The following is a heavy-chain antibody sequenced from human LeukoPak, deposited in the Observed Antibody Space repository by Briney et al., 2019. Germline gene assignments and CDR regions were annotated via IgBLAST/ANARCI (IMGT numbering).Heavy chain of an antibody. J-gene: IGHJ4*02. CDR1: GVSISSGDYY. V-gene: IGHV4-30-4*01. Sequence: SQTLSLTCTVSGVSISSGDYYWSWIRQPPGKGLEYIGYIYYSGSTYYNPSLKSRITISVDTSKNQFSLKLSSVTAADTAVYYCARGSWSSSIDYWGQGTLVTVSS. CDR3: ARGSWSSSIDY. CDR2: IYYSGST. D-gene: IGHD6-6*01.